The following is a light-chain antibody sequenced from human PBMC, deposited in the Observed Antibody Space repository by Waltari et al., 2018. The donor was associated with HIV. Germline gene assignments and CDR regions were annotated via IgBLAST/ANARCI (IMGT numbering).Light chain of an antibody. CDR2: WAS. CDR1: RSILYCSNNQNY. V-gene: IGKV4-1*01. J-gene: IGKJ4*01. CDR3: QQYYTIGPT. Sequence: DIVMTQSPNSLAVSLGERATINCRSSRSILYCSNNQNYLAWYQQKPGQSPKVLIYWASTRASGVPDRFSGSGYGTNFSLTISSLQSDDVALYYCQQYYTIGPTFGGGTKVE.